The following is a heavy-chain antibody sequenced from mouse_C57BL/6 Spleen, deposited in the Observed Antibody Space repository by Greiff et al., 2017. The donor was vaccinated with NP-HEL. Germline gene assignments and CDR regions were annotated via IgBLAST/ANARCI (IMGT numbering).Heavy chain of an antibody. CDR3: EGGDYDGFSWFAD. V-gene: IGHV1-64*01. Sequence: QVQLQQPGAELVKPGASVKLSCKASGYTFTSYWMHWVKQRPGQGLEWIGMIHPNSGNTNYNEKFKSKATLTVDKSSSTAYMQLGSLTSEDSAVCYGEGGDYDGFSWFADWGQGSLVTVSA. D-gene: IGHD2-4*01. J-gene: IGHJ3*01. CDR2: IHPNSGNT. CDR1: GYTFTSYW.